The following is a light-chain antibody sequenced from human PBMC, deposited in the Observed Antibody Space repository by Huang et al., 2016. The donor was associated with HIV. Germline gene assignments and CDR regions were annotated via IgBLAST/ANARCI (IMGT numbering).Light chain of an antibody. CDR2: AAS. CDR1: QSISSY. V-gene: IGKV1-39*01. CDR3: QQSYSTLRYT. J-gene: IGKJ2*01. Sequence: DIQMTQSPSSLSASVGNRFTITCRASQSISSYLNWYQQKPGKAPKLLIYAASRLRSGVASRFSGSGSGTDFTLTISSLQPEDFATYYCQQSYSTLRYTFGQGTKLEIK.